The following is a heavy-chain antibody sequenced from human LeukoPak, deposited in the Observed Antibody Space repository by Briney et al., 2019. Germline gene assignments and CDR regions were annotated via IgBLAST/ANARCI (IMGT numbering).Heavy chain of an antibody. CDR3: ARAVSGRFDY. Sequence: PSETLSLTCTVSGGSMTPYHRGWIRQPPGKGLEWTGYIYYSGSTKYNPSLKSRVTISVDTSKNQFSLKLSSVTAADTAIYYCARAVSGRFDYWGQGTLVTVSS. D-gene: IGHD6-19*01. V-gene: IGHV4-59*08. CDR2: IYYSGST. CDR1: GGSMTPYH. J-gene: IGHJ4*02.